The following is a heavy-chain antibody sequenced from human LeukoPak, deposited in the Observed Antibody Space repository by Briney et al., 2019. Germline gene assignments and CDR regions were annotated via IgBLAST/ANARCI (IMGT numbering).Heavy chain of an antibody. Sequence: PGGSLRLSCAASGFTFSSYAMHWVRQAPGKGLEWVAVISYDGSNKYYADSVKGRFTISRGNSKNTLYLQMNSLRAGDTAVYYCARGDSLLRYFDWLPHDYWGQGTLVTVSS. V-gene: IGHV3-30-3*01. J-gene: IGHJ4*02. D-gene: IGHD3-9*01. CDR2: ISYDGSNK. CDR1: GFTFSSYA. CDR3: ARGDSLLRYFDWLPHDY.